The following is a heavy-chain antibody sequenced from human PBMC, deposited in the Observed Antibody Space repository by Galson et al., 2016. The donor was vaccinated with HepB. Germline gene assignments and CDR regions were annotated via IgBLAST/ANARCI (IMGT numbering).Heavy chain of an antibody. V-gene: IGHV4-34*01. Sequence: SETLSLTCAVYGGSFSGYYWSCIRQPPGKGLEWIGEINHSGSTNYNPSLESRVTISVDTSKNQFSLKLASVTAADAAVYYCARVVGITMIIATGYIDLWGRGTLVTVSS. CDR2: INHSGST. J-gene: IGHJ2*01. CDR1: GGSFSGYY. CDR3: ARVVGITMIIATGYIDL. D-gene: IGHD3-22*01.